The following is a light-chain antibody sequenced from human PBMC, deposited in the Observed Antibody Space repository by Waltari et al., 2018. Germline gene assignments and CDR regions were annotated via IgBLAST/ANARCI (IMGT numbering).Light chain of an antibody. CDR1: GPNIGINP. CDR2: NDN. Sequence: QSVLTQPPSASGTPGQRVTISCSASGPNIGINPENWYQQLPGTAPKLLIYNDNQRPSGVPDRFSGSKSGSSASLAISGLQSDDEANYYCAAWDDSLNGLSFGTGTRVTVL. V-gene: IGLV1-44*01. CDR3: AAWDDSLNGLS. J-gene: IGLJ1*01.